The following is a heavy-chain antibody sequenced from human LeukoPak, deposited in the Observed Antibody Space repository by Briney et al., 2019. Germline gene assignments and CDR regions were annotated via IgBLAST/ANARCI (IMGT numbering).Heavy chain of an antibody. D-gene: IGHD5-18*01. CDR3: AREETQIWLIERVGWFDP. CDR1: GYTFTVNY. CDR2: INPNTGGT. J-gene: IGHJ5*02. V-gene: IGHV1-2*06. Sequence: ASVKVSCKSSGYTFTVNYIHWVRQAPGQGLEWMGRINPNTGGTNYAQKFQGRVIMTRDTSISTAYMELSSLRSDDTAVYYCAREETQIWLIERVGWFDPWGQGTLVTVSS.